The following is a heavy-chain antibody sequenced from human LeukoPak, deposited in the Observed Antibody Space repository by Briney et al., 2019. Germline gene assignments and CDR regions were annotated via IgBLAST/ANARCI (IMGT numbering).Heavy chain of an antibody. Sequence: SETLSLTCTVSGGSISSSSYYWGWIRQPPGKGLEWIGSVYYSGSTYYSPSLKSRVTISLDTSKNQFSLKLTSVTAADTAVYYCAKTGSSIAARPPDYWGQGTLVTVSS. D-gene: IGHD6-6*01. J-gene: IGHJ4*02. CDR2: VYYSGST. V-gene: IGHV4-39*07. CDR1: GGSISSSSYY. CDR3: AKTGSSIAARPPDY.